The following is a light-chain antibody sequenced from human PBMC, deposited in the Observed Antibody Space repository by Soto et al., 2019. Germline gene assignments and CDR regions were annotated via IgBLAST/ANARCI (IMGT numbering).Light chain of an antibody. J-gene: IGLJ1*01. CDR3: QSYDSSLSVRAV. V-gene: IGLV1-40*01. Sequence: QSALTQPPSVSGAPGQRVTISCTGSSSNIGAGYDVHWYQQLPGTAPKLLIYGNSNRPSGVPDRFSGSKSGTSASLAITGLQAEDEADYYCQSYDSSLSVRAVFGTGTKVTVL. CDR1: SSNIGAGYD. CDR2: GNS.